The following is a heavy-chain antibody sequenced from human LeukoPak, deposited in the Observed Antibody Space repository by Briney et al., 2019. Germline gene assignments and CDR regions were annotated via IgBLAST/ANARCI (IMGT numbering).Heavy chain of an antibody. D-gene: IGHD3-16*01. V-gene: IGHV3-23*01. CDR1: GFTFSTYA. Sequence: PGGSLRLSCAASGFTFSTYAMTWVRQAPGKGLEGVSLIIGSADSTYYADSVRGRFTISRDNSKNTLYLQMNSLRAEDTAVYYCTKRGSGLYYYGMDVWGQGTTVTVSS. CDR2: IIGSADST. CDR3: TKRGSGLYYYGMDV. J-gene: IGHJ6*02.